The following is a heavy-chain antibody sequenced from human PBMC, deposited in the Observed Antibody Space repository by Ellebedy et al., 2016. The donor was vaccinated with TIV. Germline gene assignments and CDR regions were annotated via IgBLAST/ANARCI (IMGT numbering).Heavy chain of an antibody. D-gene: IGHD5-12*01. Sequence: LSLTCAASGFTFSNYGMHWVRRAPGKGLEWMAVVSYEGSVQYYRDSVKGRFTISRDNSKNTLYLQMNSLRAEDTAVYYCARHIGERGQSGYGPPYWGQGTLVTVSS. CDR1: GFTFSNYG. V-gene: IGHV3-30*03. CDR2: VSYEGSVQ. J-gene: IGHJ4*02. CDR3: ARHIGERGQSGYGPPY.